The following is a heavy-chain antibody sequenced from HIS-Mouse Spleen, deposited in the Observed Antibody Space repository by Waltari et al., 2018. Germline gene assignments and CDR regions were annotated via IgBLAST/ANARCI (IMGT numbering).Heavy chain of an antibody. CDR1: GGSFSGYY. Sequence: QVQLQQWGAGLLKPSETLSLTCAVYGGSFSGYYWIWIRQPPGKGLEWIGEINHSGSTNYNPSLKRRVTISVDTSKNQFSLKLGSVTAADTAVYYCARGLGDGYNFWFDPWGQGTLVTVSS. V-gene: IGHV4-34*01. D-gene: IGHD5-12*01. CDR2: INHSGST. CDR3: ARGLGDGYNFWFDP. J-gene: IGHJ5*02.